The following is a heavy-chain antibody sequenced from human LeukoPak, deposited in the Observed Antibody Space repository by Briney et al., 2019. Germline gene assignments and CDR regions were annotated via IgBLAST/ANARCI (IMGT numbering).Heavy chain of an antibody. V-gene: IGHV3-7*01. J-gene: IGHJ4*02. CDR1: GFIFRNHW. CDR3: ARGPNYGDRVDYFDY. Sequence: GGSLRLPCAASGFIFRNHWMSWVRQVPGRALEWVAHIKQDGNEKHYVDSVEGRFTLSRDDSKNSLYLQMNSLRVDDSAVYYCARGPNYGDRVDYFDYWGQGTLVTVSS. CDR2: IKQDGNEK. D-gene: IGHD4-17*01.